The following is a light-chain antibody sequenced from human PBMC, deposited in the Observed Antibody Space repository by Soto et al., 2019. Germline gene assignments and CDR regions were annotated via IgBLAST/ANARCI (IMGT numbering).Light chain of an antibody. CDR3: SSYTSGTTFV. V-gene: IGLV2-14*01. J-gene: IGLJ1*01. CDR1: SSDVGGYAY. Sequence: TKPASVSASPVQSVTISCSGTSSDVGGYAYVSWYQQHPGKAPKLMICDVSNRPSGVSNRFSGSKSGNTASLTISGLQAEDEADYYCSSYTSGTTFVFGTGTKVTVL. CDR2: DVS.